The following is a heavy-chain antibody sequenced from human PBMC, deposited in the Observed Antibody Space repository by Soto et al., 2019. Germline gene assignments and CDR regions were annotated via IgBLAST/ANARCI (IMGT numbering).Heavy chain of an antibody. J-gene: IGHJ5*02. CDR1: GYSFTSYW. CDR3: ARRPYCSSTSCRSRDYWFDP. D-gene: IGHD2-2*01. CDR2: IYPGDSDT. V-gene: IGHV5-51*01. Sequence: PXESLKISCKGSGYSFTSYWIGWVRQMPGKGLEWMGIIYPGDSDTRYSPSFQGQVTISADKSISTAYLQWSSLKASDTAMYYCARRPYCSSTSCRSRDYWFDPWGQGPLVTVSS.